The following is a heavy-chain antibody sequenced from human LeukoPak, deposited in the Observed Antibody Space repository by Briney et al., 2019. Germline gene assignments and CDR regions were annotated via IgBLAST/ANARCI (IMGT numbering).Heavy chain of an antibody. V-gene: IGHV3-7*01. CDR1: GFTFSGYW. CDR2: IAQDGSET. CDR3: VRDRLVTTFYYFYGMDV. Sequence: GGSLRLSCAASGFTFSGYWMTWVRQAPGKGLEWVANIAQDGSETYYVDSVKGRFTISRDNAKNSLYLQMNSLRAGDTAVYYCVRDRLVTTFYYFYGMDVWGQGTTVTVSS. D-gene: IGHD4-17*01. J-gene: IGHJ6*02.